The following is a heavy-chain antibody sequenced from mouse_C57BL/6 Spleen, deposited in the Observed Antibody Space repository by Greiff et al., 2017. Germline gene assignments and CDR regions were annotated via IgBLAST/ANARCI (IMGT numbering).Heavy chain of an antibody. V-gene: IGHV1-64*01. Sequence: QVQLQQPGAELVKPGASVKLSCKASGYTFTSYWMHWVKQRPGQGLEWIGMFHPNSGSTNYNEKFKSKATLTVGKSSSTAYMQLSSLTSEDSAVYYCANYCSSYAMDYWGQGTSVTVSS. CDR3: ANYCSSYAMDY. CDR1: GYTFTSYW. D-gene: IGHD1-1*01. CDR2: FHPNSGST. J-gene: IGHJ4*01.